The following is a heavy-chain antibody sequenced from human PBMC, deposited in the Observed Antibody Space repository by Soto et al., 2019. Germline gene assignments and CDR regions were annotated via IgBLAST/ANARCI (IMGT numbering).Heavy chain of an antibody. Sequence: EVQLVQSGAEVKKPGESLKISWKRVVYTYPSYWIGWVRQMPGKGLEGMGIIYPEDSDTRYSPPSQGQVTIPADKSIRTAYLQWSSLKASDTAMYYCARRILLWSVRDAFDIWGQGTMVTVSS. CDR1: VYTYPSYW. V-gene: IGHV5-51*03. CDR3: ARRILLWSVRDAFDI. D-gene: IGHD3-10*01. J-gene: IGHJ3*02. CDR2: IYPEDSDT.